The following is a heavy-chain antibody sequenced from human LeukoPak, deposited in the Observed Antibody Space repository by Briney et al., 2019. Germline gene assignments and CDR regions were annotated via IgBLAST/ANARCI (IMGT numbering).Heavy chain of an antibody. Sequence: GGSLRLFCAASAFTFSSYAMSWVRQDPGKGLEWCSAISGSGGSTYYEGSAKGRFTISRDNSKNTLYLRMNSLRAEDTAVYYCAKDLSGSYFIPFDPWGQGTLVTVSS. J-gene: IGHJ5*02. D-gene: IGHD1-26*01. CDR1: AFTFSSYA. CDR2: ISGSGGST. V-gene: IGHV3-23*01. CDR3: AKDLSGSYFIPFDP.